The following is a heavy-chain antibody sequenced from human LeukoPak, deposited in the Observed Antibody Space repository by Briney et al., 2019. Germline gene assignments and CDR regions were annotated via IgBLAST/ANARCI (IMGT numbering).Heavy chain of an antibody. J-gene: IGHJ4*02. V-gene: IGHV3-15*01. CDR3: TTEVRYCSGGSCYG. D-gene: IGHD2-15*01. CDR1: GFTFSNAW. Sequence: GGSLRLSCAASGFTFSNAWMSWVRQAPGKGLEWVGRIKSKTDGGTTDYAAPVKGRFTISRDDSKNTLYLQMNSLKTEDTAVYYCTTEVRYCSGGSCYGWGQGTLVTVSS. CDR2: IKSKTDGGTT.